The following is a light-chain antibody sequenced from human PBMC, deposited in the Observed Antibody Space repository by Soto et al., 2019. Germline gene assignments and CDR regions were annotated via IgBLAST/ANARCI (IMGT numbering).Light chain of an antibody. CDR3: QHYGASPTWT. CDR1: QRVSCSS. J-gene: IGKJ1*01. CDR2: GAS. Sequence: EIVLTQYQGTLSLSPGERATLSCGARQRVSCSSLAWYQQHPGQAPRLPIYGASNRATGIPDRFSGSGSGTDFTLTISRLEPEDFAVYYCQHYGASPTWTFGQGTKVDIK. V-gene: IGKV3-20*01.